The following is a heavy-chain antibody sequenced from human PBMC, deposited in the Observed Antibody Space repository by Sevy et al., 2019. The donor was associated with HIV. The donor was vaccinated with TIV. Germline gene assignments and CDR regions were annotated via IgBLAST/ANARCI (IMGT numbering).Heavy chain of an antibody. Sequence: GGSLRLSCAASGFTFSSFGLHWVRLAPGKGLEWVASISFDVDYVYYADSVKGRFTISRDNSKNILYLQMNSLRVEDTALYYCAKDGGNAPQYYGMDVWGQGTTVTVSS. D-gene: IGHD3-16*01. V-gene: IGHV3-30*18. CDR1: GFTFSSFG. CDR2: ISFDVDYV. J-gene: IGHJ6*02. CDR3: AKDGGNAPQYYGMDV.